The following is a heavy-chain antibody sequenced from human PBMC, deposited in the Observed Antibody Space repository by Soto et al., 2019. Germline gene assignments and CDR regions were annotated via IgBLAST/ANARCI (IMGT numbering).Heavy chain of an antibody. CDR3: AKLTGSGWYGDYYYYDMDV. V-gene: IGHV3-23*01. Sequence: LRLSFAASGFTFRTYAMSWVRQAPGKGLEWVSTISGSVRSTYYADSVKGRFTISRDNSKNTLYLQMNSLRAEDTAIYYCAKLTGSGWYGDYYYYDMDVWGQGTTVTVSS. CDR1: GFTFRTYA. D-gene: IGHD6-19*01. CDR2: ISGSVRST. J-gene: IGHJ6*02.